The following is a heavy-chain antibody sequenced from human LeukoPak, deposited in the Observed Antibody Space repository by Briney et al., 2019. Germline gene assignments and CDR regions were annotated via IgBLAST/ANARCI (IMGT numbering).Heavy chain of an antibody. D-gene: IGHD4-17*01. CDR1: GGSVSGYF. J-gene: IGHJ4*02. CDR2: IDYSGTS. Sequence: SETLSLTCTVSGGSVSGYFWNWIRRPPGKGLEWIGYIDYSGTSNYNPSLQSRVTISVDTSKNQVSLKLCSVTAADTAVYYCAKQAYGDSPPGYWGQGTLVTVSP. V-gene: IGHV4-59*02. CDR3: AKQAYGDSPPGY.